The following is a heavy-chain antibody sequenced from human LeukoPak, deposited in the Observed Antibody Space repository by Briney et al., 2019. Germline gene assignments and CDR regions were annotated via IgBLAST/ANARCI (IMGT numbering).Heavy chain of an antibody. CDR2: LRGSGEST. D-gene: IGHD3-9*01. CDR1: GFTFSSYA. V-gene: IGHV3-23*01. Sequence: GGSLRLSCVASGFTFSSYAMSWVRQAPGKGLEWVSGLRGSGESTYYADSVKGRFTISRDNAKNSLYLQMNSLRAEDTALYYCAKDIGGQYYDILTGPFDYWGQGTLVTVSS. J-gene: IGHJ4*02. CDR3: AKDIGGQYYDILTGPFDY.